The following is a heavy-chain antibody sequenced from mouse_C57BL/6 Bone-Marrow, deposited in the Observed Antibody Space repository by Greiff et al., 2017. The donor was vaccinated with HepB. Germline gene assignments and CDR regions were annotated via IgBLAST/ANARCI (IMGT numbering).Heavy chain of an antibody. CDR1: GFSLTSYG. V-gene: IGHV2-6*03. J-gene: IGHJ4*01. D-gene: IGHD1-1*01. CDR2: IWSDGST. CDR3: ARVPYYYGSSYGAMDY. Sequence: QVQLKESGPGLVAPSQSLSITCTVSGFSLTSYGVHWVRQPPGKGLEWLVVIWSDGSTTYNSALKSRLSISKDNSKSQVFLKMNSLQTDDTAMYYCARVPYYYGSSYGAMDYWGQGTSVTVSS.